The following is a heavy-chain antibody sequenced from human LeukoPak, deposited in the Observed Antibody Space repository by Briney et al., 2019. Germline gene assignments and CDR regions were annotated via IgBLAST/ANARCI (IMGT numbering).Heavy chain of an antibody. J-gene: IGHJ4*02. CDR3: ATTSSGWQYCFDY. D-gene: IGHD6-19*01. CDR2: IYYSGRT. V-gene: IGHV4-59*08. Sequence: SETLSLTCTVSGGSISSYYWSWIRQPPGKGLKWIVYIYYSGRTNYNPSLKSRVTISVDTSKNQFSLKLSSVTAADTAVYYCATTSSGWQYCFDYWGQGTLVTVSS. CDR1: GGSISSYY.